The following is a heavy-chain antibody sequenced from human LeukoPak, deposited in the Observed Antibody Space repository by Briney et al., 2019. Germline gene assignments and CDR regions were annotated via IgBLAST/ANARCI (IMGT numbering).Heavy chain of an antibody. CDR3: AGHQWMYNWFDP. Sequence: PSETLSLTCTVSGGSITSSSYSWGWIRPPPGKGLEWIGTVYYSGSPYYNPSLKSRVTISVDTSKNQFSLKLSSVTAADTAVYYCAGHQWMYNWFDPWGQGTLVTVSS. CDR2: VYYSGSP. J-gene: IGHJ5*02. CDR1: GGSITSSSYS. D-gene: IGHD5-12*01. V-gene: IGHV4-39*01.